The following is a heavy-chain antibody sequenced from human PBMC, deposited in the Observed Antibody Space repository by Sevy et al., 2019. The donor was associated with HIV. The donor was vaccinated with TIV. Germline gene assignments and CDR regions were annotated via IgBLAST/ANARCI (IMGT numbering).Heavy chain of an antibody. Sequence: GGSLRLSCAASGFTFSNARMSWVRQAPGKGLEWVGRIKSKTDGGTTDYAAPVKGRFTISRDDSKNTLYLQMNSLKTEDTAVYYCTTDSGFGAYYYGMDVWGQGTTVTVSS. CDR1: GFTFSNAR. CDR3: TTDSGFGAYYYGMDV. J-gene: IGHJ6*02. D-gene: IGHD3-10*01. V-gene: IGHV3-15*01. CDR2: IKSKTDGGTT.